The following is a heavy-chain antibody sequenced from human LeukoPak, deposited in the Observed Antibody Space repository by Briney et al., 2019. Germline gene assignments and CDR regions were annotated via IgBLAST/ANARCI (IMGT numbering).Heavy chain of an antibody. J-gene: IGHJ6*03. CDR3: ATVCRNSVCYMPYYMDV. CDR2: IRYDGSNK. CDR1: GFTFSSYG. V-gene: IGHV3-30*02. D-gene: IGHD2-8*01. Sequence: GGSLRLSCAASGFTFSSYGMHWVRQAPGKGLEWVAFIRYDGSNKYYADSVKGRFTISRDNSKNTLYLQMNSLRAEDTAVYYCATVCRNSVCYMPYYMDVWGKGTTVTVSS.